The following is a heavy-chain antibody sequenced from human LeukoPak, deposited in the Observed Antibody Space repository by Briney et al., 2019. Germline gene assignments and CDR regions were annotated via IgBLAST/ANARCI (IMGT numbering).Heavy chain of an antibody. V-gene: IGHV3-30*01. CDR3: AATPKYSRSWFASFPN. D-gene: IGHD6-13*01. Sequence: GGSLRLSWAPSGFTFISYAVAWVRQAPGKGRGWVVAISEDGRNKYHADSVKGRFTISRDNSKNTVYLQMHSLRAEDTAVYFCAATPKYSRSWFASFPNGGQGPLVTVSS. J-gene: IGHJ1*01. CDR1: GFTFISYA. CDR2: ISEDGRNK.